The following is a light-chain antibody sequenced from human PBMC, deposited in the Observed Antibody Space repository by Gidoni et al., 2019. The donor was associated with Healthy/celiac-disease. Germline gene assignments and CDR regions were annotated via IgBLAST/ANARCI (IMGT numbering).Light chain of an antibody. CDR1: SSDVGSYNL. CDR3: CSYAGSLYV. J-gene: IGLJ1*01. V-gene: IGLV2-23*01. Sequence: QSALTQPASVSGSHGQSITISCTGTSSDVGSYNLVPWYQQHPGKAPKLMIYEGSKRTSGVSNRFSGSKSGNTASLTISGLQAEDEADYYCCSYAGSLYVFGTGTKVTVL. CDR2: EGS.